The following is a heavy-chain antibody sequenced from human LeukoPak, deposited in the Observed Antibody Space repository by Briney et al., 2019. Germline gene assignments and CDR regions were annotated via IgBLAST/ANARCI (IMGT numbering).Heavy chain of an antibody. V-gene: IGHV3-21*01. CDR1: GFTFSSYA. CDR3: ARGLPYYYDSSGYYY. Sequence: PGGSLRLSCAASGFTFSSYAMSWVRQAPGKGLEWVSSISSSSSYIYYADSVKGRFTISRDNAKNSLYLQMNSLRAEDTAVYYCARGLPYYYDSSGYYYGGQGTLVTVSS. D-gene: IGHD3-22*01. CDR2: ISSSSSYI. J-gene: IGHJ4*02.